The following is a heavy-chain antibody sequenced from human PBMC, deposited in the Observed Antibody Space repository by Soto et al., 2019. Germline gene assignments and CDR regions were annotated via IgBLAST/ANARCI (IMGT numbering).Heavy chain of an antibody. CDR2: ISTYNGDT. V-gene: IGHV1-18*01. CDR1: GYTFTRSG. Sequence: QVQLMQSGAEVKKPGASVKVSCKASGYTFTRSGISWVRQAPGQGLEWMGWISTYNGDTNYAQTFQGRVTMTTDTATITAYMELRSLRSDDTAVYYCASEGVAPYYFYGMDVWGQGPPVTVSS. D-gene: IGHD5-12*01. CDR3: ASEGVAPYYFYGMDV. J-gene: IGHJ6*02.